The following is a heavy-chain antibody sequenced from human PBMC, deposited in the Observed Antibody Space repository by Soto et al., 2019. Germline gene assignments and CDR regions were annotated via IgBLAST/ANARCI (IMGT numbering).Heavy chain of an antibody. D-gene: IGHD3-9*01. CDR1: GGSISSSNW. J-gene: IGHJ4*02. CDR2: IYHSGST. V-gene: IGHV4-4*02. CDR3: ASHYDILTGYWAH. Sequence: PSETLSLTCAVSGGSISSSNWWSWVRQPPGKGLEWIGEIYHSGSTNYNPSLKSRVTISVVKSKNHFSLKLSSVTAADTAVYYCASHYDILTGYWAHWGQGTLVTVSS.